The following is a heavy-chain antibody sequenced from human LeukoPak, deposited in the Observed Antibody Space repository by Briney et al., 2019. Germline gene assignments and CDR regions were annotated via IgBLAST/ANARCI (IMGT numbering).Heavy chain of an antibody. Sequence: SVKVSCKASGGTFSSYAISWVRQAPGQGLEWMGRIIPILGIANYAQKFQGRVTITADKSTSTAYMELSSLRSEDTAVYYCARSYCSSTSCYQHYYYYYMDVWGKGTTVTVSS. D-gene: IGHD2-2*01. CDR1: GGTFSSYA. CDR2: IIPILGIA. J-gene: IGHJ6*03. V-gene: IGHV1-69*04. CDR3: ARSYCSSTSCYQHYYYYYMDV.